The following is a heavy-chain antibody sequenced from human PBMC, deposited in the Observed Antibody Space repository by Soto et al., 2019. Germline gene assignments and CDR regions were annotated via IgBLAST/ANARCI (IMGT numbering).Heavy chain of an antibody. Sequence: QVQLVESGGGVVQPGGSLRLSCAASGFTFRNHAMHWVRQAPGKGLECLAVIAHDGSNAFYRDSVKGRFTVSRDHSKNTLYLYMNSLRSEDTGVYYCARVDREDILVVVGARPGEYGTDIWGQGTTVIVSS. CDR2: IAHDGSNA. CDR1: GFTFRNHA. CDR3: ARVDREDILVVVGARPGEYGTDI. J-gene: IGHJ6*02. V-gene: IGHV3-30-3*01. D-gene: IGHD2-15*01.